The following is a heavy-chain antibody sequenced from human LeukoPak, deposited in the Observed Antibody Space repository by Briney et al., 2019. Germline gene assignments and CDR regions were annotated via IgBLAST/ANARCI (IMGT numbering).Heavy chain of an antibody. J-gene: IGHJ4*01. V-gene: IGHV3-23*01. CDR2: ISDSGGST. CDR1: GFXFSSYA. CDR3: AKSSYDFWSSFDY. Sequence: GGSLRLSCGTSGFXFSSYAIIWVRQAPGKGLERVSGISDSGGSTYYADSVKGRFTISRDNSKSTLYLQMSSLRAEDTAVYYCAKSSYDFWSSFDYWGQEPWSPSPQ. D-gene: IGHD3-3*01.